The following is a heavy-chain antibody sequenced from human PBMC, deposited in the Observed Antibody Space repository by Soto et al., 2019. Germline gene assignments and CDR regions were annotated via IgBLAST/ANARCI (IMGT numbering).Heavy chain of an antibody. J-gene: IGHJ4*02. CDR2: VSGSAGTT. Sequence: GGSLRLSCAASGFIFSDYAMIWVRQAPGKGLEWVSGVSGSAGTTNYADSVQGRFTVSRDNSKNTLYLQMSSLRTEDTAVYFCAKLSVDRLRPGKHLDYWGQGTLVTVSS. CDR1: GFIFSDYA. CDR3: AKLSVDRLRPGKHLDY. D-gene: IGHD3-16*02. V-gene: IGHV3-23*01.